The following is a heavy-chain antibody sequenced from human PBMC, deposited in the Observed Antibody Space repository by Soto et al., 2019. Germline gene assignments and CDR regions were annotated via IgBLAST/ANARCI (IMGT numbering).Heavy chain of an antibody. CDR2: IYWDDEE. CDR1: GFSLTNRGVG. Sequence: QITLKESGPTLVKPTQTLTLTCTFSGFSLTNRGVGVGWIRQPPGKALEWLALIYWDDEEGYSPSLKSRLTITKDTSKNQVVITMSNRNPVDTATYYCAHRPRGYSYHFDYWGQGTLVTVSS. V-gene: IGHV2-5*02. CDR3: AHRPRGYSYHFDY. J-gene: IGHJ4*02. D-gene: IGHD5-18*01.